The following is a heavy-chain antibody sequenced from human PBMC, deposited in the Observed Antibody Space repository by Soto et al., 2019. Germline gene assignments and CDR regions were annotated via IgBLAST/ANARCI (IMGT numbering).Heavy chain of an antibody. Sequence: QVQLVESGGGVVQPGRSLRLSCAASGFTFSSYGMHWVRQAPGKGLEWVAVIWYDGSNKYYTDSVQGRFTISRDNSRNTLYLQMNSLSAEDTAVYYCARGLITSTHRGIDYWGQGTLVTVSS. V-gene: IGHV3-33*01. CDR1: GFTFSSYG. D-gene: IGHD3-16*01. CDR2: IWYDGSNK. CDR3: ARGLITSTHRGIDY. J-gene: IGHJ4*02.